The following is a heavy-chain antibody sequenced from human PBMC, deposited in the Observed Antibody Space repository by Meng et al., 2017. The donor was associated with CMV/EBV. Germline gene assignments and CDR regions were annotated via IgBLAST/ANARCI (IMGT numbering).Heavy chain of an antibody. CDR1: GYTFTGYY. J-gene: IGHJ5*02. CDR2: INPNSGGT. V-gene: IGHV1-2*02. D-gene: IGHD4-17*01. Sequence: ASVKVSCKASGYTFTGYYMHWVRQAPGQGLEWMGWINPNSGGTNYAQKFQGRVTMTRDTSISTAYMELSSLRSDDTAVYYCARAYLGLRGWFDPWGQGTLVTVSS. CDR3: ARAYLGLRGWFDP.